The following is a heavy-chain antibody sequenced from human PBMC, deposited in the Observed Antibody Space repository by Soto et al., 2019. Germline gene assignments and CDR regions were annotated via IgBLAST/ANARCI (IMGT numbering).Heavy chain of an antibody. CDR3: GRQDEGYDVWSGYPGFFDC. Sequence: SETLSLTCTVSGGSISSSSHYWGWIRQPPGKGLEWIGSIYYSGSTYYNPSLKSRVTTSVDTSKNQFSLRLSSVTAADTAVYYCGRQDEGYDVWSGYPGFFDCWGQGTLVTVSS. D-gene: IGHD3-3*01. CDR1: GGSISSSSHY. CDR2: IYYSGST. J-gene: IGHJ4*02. V-gene: IGHV4-39*01.